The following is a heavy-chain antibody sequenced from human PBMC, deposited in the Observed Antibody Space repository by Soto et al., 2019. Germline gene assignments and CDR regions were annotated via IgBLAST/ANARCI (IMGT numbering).Heavy chain of an antibody. J-gene: IGHJ4*02. V-gene: IGHV1-69*01. CDR1: GGTFSTYV. Sequence: QVQLVQSGAEVKKPGSSVKVSCKVSGGTFSTYVLSWVRQAPGQGLEWMGGIIPIFGTANYAQKFQGRLTITADESTNTAYIDLGSLQSEDTAVYYCARGIAAAGTGDYWGQGTLVTVSS. D-gene: IGHD6-13*01. CDR2: IIPIFGTA. CDR3: ARGIAAAGTGDY.